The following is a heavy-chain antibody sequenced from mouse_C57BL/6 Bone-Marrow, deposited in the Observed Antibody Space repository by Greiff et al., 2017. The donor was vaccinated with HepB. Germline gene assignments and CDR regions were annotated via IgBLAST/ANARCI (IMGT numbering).Heavy chain of an antibody. J-gene: IGHJ2*01. V-gene: IGHV1-81*01. CDR2: IYPRSGNT. D-gene: IGHD2-5*01. CDR1: GYTFTSYG. CDR3: ARDYSNFHFDY. Sequence: VKLMESGAELARPRASVKLSCKASGYTFTSYGISWVKQRTGQGLEWIGEIYPRSGNTYYNEKFKGKATLTADKSSSTAYMELRSLTSEDSAVYFCARDYSNFHFDYWGQGTTLTVSS.